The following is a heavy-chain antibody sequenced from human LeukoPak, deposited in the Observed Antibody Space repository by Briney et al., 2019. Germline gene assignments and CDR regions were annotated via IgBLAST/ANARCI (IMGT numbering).Heavy chain of an antibody. J-gene: IGHJ5*02. Sequence: GGSLRLSCTASKFTFSNYGMQWVRQAPGKGLEWVANIKEDGSEKDYVDSVKGRFIISRDNVKNSLYLQMNSLRPEDTAMYYCARDRAVAGLFDPWGQGTLVTVSS. CDR3: ARDRAVAGLFDP. CDR2: IKEDGSEK. V-gene: IGHV3-7*01. D-gene: IGHD6-19*01. CDR1: KFTFSNYG.